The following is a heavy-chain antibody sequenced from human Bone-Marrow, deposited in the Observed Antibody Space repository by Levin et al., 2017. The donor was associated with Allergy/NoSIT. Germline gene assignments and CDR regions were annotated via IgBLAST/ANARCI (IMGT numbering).Heavy chain of an antibody. CDR3: ARAPLREWGINWFDP. D-gene: IGHD3-3*01. CDR1: GFTFSSYS. Sequence: PGGSLRLSCAASGFTFSSYSMNWVRQAPGKGLEWVSSISSSSSYIYYADSVKGRFTISRDNAKNSLYLQMNSLRAEDTAVYYCARAPLREWGINWFDPWGQGTLVTVSS. V-gene: IGHV3-21*01. CDR2: ISSSSSYI. J-gene: IGHJ5*02.